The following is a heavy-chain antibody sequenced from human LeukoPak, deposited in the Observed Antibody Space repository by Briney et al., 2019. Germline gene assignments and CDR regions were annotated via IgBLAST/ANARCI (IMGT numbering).Heavy chain of an antibody. D-gene: IGHD5-12*01. CDR2: INAGNGNT. CDR1: GYTFTSYA. V-gene: IGHV1-3*01. CDR3: ARFGVATIDPYYYGMDV. Sequence: ASVKVSCKASGYTFTSYAMHWVRQAPGQRLEWMGWINAGNGNTKYSQKFQGRVTITRDTSASTAYMELSSLRSEDTAVYYCARFGVATIDPYYYGMDVWGQGTTVTVFS. J-gene: IGHJ6*02.